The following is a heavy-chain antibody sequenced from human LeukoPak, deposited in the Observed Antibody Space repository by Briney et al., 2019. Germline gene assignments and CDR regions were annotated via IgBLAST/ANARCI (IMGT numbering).Heavy chain of an antibody. CDR3: ARDLDWILFDY. CDR2: IRPEGTTA. Sequence: GGSLRLSCAASGFTFSTYWMHWVRQAPGKGLVWVARIRPEGTTAAYADSVKGRFTIPRDNAKNTLFPQMNSLSAEDTAVYYCARDLDWILFDYWGQGTLVTVSS. J-gene: IGHJ4*02. D-gene: IGHD3-9*01. CDR1: GFTFSTYW. V-gene: IGHV3-74*03.